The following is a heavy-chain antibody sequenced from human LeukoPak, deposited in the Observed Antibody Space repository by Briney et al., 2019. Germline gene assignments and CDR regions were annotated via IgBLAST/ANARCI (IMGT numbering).Heavy chain of an antibody. J-gene: IGHJ4*02. V-gene: IGHV4-34*01. CDR1: GGSFSGYY. CDR2: INHSGST. D-gene: IGHD2-15*01. Sequence: PSGTLSLTCAVYGGSFSGYYWSWIRQPPGKGLEWIGEINHSGSTNYNQSFKSRVTISEDTSKNQFSLKLSSVTAADTAVYYCARGPYCSGGSCYARTFDYWGQGTLVTVSS. CDR3: ARGPYCSGGSCYARTFDY.